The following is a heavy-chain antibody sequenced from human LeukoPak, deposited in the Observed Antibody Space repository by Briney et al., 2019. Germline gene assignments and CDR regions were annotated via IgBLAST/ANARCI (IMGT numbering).Heavy chain of an antibody. CDR2: IYYSGST. J-gene: IGHJ4*02. V-gene: IGHV4-59*01. CDR1: GGSISRYY. Sequence: SETLSLTCTVSGGSISRYYWSWTRQPPGKGLEWIGYIYYSGSTNYNPSLKSRVTISIDTSKNQVSLKLNSVTAADTAVYYCARVSYSGSYYFFDYWGQGTLVTVSS. CDR3: ARVSYSGSYYFFDY. D-gene: IGHD1-26*01.